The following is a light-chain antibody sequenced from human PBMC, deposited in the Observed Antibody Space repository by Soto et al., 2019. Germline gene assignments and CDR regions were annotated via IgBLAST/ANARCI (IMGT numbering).Light chain of an antibody. CDR3: SSYTSSSTLEV. Sequence: QSALTQPASVSGSPGQSITISCTGTSSDVGGYNYVSWYQQHPGKAPKLMIYDVLNRPSGVSNRFSGSKSGNTASLTISGLQSEDEADYYCSSYTSSSTLEVFGGGTQLTVL. V-gene: IGLV2-14*03. CDR2: DVL. J-gene: IGLJ2*01. CDR1: SSDVGGYNY.